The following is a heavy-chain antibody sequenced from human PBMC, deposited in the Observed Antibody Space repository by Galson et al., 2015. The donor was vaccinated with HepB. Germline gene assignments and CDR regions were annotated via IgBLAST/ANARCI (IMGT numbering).Heavy chain of an antibody. CDR2: MFTGVST. Sequence: TLSLTCTVSGGSIGSGTYYWGWIRQPAGKTLEWVGRMFTGVSTNYNPSIKSRVSMSADTSRNQFFLHLTSVTAADTAVYYCARVPAATRGVAYWGQGTLVIVSS. V-gene: IGHV4-61*02. J-gene: IGHJ4*02. D-gene: IGHD2-15*01. CDR3: ARVPAATRGVAY. CDR1: GGSIGSGTYY.